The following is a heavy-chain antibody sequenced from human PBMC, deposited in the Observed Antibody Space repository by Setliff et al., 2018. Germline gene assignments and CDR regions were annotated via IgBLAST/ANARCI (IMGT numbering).Heavy chain of an antibody. V-gene: IGHV1-3*01. CDR3: ARDGGWFGAKLYYYYGMDV. CDR1: GYTFTSYA. J-gene: IGHJ6*02. CDR2: INAGNGNT. Sequence: GASVKVSCKASGYTFTSYAMHWVRQAPGQRLEWMGWINAGNGNTKYSQKFQGRVTITRDTSASTAYMELSSLISEDTAVYYCARDGGWFGAKLYYYYGMDVWGQGTTVTVSS. D-gene: IGHD3-10*01.